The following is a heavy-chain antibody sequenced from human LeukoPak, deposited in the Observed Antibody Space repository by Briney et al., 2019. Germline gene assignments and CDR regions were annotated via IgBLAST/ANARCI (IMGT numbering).Heavy chain of an antibody. CDR3: AREQFQWLADLGCFDP. D-gene: IGHD6-19*01. CDR2: IYTSGST. Sequence: SQTLSLTCTVSGGSISSGSYYWSWIRQPAGRVLERIGRIYTSGSTNYNPPLNSRVTISVDTSKHQSSLTLSCVAAADTAVCCCAREQFQWLADLGCFDPWGQGTPVTVSS. CDR1: GGSISSGSYY. V-gene: IGHV4-61*02. J-gene: IGHJ5*02.